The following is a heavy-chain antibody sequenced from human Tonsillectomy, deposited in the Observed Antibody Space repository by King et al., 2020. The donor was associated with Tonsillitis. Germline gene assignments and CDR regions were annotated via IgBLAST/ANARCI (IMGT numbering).Heavy chain of an antibody. J-gene: IGHJ4*02. V-gene: IGHV3-7*03. D-gene: IGHD6-19*01. Sequence: VQLVESGGGLVQPGGSLRLSCAASGFTFSSYWMSWVRQAPGKGLEWVANIKLDGSEKYYVDSVKGRFTISRDNAKNSLYLQMNSLRAEDTAVYYCAREISGWVHGRVGVYFDYWDQGILVTVSS. CDR3: AREISGWVHGRVGVYFDY. CDR2: IKLDGSEK. CDR1: GFTFSSYW.